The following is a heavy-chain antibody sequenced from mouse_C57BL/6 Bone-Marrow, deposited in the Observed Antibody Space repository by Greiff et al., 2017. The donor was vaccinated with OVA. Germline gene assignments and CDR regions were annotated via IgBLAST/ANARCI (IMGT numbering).Heavy chain of an antibody. J-gene: IGHJ2*01. V-gene: IGHV1-26*01. CDR2: INPNNGGT. D-gene: IGHD1-1*01. CDR3: ARLFITTVVAGFDY. Sequence: VQLQQSGPELVKPGASVKISCKASGYTFTDYYMNWVKQSHGKSLEWIGDINPNNGGTSYNQKFKGKATLTVDKSSSTAYMELRSLTSEDSAVYYCARLFITTVVAGFDYWGQGTTLTVSS. CDR1: GYTFTDYY.